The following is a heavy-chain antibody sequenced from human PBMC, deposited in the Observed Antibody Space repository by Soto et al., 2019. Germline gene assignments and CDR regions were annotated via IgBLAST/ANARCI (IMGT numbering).Heavy chain of an antibody. CDR1: GFTFDIYA. D-gene: IGHD5-12*01. V-gene: IGHV3-23*01. Sequence: EVQLLESGGGLVQPGGSLRLSCAASGFTFDIYAMSWVRQAPGKGLEWVSTIIGSGGTPYYADSVKGRFTISRDNSKNTLYVQMNSLRADDTAEYHCAKHSGYDHYYDMDVWGQGTTVTVSS. J-gene: IGHJ6*02. CDR2: IIGSGGTP. CDR3: AKHSGYDHYYDMDV.